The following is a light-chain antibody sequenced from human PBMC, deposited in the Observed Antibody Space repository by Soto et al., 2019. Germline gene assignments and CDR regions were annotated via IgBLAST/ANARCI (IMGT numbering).Light chain of an antibody. J-gene: IGKJ4*01. CDR1: QSVSDY. CDR3: QQRVNWPPT. CDR2: DAS. Sequence: VLTQSPARLSLSPGERATLSCRAGQSVSDYLAWYQQKPGQPPRLLFFDASNRATGVPDRFSAGGSGTDFTLIISSLEPEDFAVYYCQQRVNWPPTCGGGTKVEI. V-gene: IGKV3-11*01.